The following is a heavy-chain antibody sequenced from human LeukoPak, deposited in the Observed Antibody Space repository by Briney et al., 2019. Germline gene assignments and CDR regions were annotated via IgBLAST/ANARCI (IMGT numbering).Heavy chain of an antibody. CDR1: GYSFTKYW. J-gene: IGHJ4*02. CDR2: IYSGDSDT. CDR3: ARSQVLVGEGYFDY. V-gene: IGHV5-51*01. D-gene: IGHD3-10*01. Sequence: GESLKISCKGSGYSFTKYWIGWVRQMPGKGLEWMGIIYSGDSDTRYSPSIQGQVTMSVDKSISTAYLQWSSLKASDTAMYYCARSQVLVGEGYFDYWGQGTLVTVSS.